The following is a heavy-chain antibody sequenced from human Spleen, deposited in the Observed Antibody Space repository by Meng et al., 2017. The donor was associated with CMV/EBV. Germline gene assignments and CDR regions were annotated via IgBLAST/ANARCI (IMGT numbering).Heavy chain of an antibody. J-gene: IGHJ5*02. CDR3: ARQNYCSSTSCYTGGWFDP. V-gene: IGHV4-39*01. CDR1: SSSYD. CDR2: IYYSGST. Sequence: SSSYDGGWIRQPPGKGLEWIGSIYYSGSTYYNPSLKSRVTISVDTSKNQFSLKLSSVTAADTAVYYCARQNYCSSTSCYTGGWFDPWGQGTLVTVSS. D-gene: IGHD2-2*02.